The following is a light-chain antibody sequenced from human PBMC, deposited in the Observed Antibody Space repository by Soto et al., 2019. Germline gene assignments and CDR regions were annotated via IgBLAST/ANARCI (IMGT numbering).Light chain of an antibody. J-gene: IGLJ1*01. V-gene: IGLV2-14*01. CDR2: AVS. CDR1: SSDVGGYNY. Sequence: QSALTQPASVSGSPGQSITISCTGTSSDVGGYNYVSWYQQHPGKAPKLMIYAVSNRPSGVSNRFSGSKSGNTATLTISGLQAEDEADYYCCSYTVSGTYVVGTGTKLTVL. CDR3: CSYTVSGTYV.